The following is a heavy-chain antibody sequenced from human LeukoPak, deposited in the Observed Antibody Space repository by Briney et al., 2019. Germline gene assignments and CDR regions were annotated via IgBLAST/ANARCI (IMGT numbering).Heavy chain of an antibody. J-gene: IGHJ6*02. V-gene: IGHV3-9*01. D-gene: IGHD6-19*01. CDR2: ISWNSGSI. Sequence: FLRLSCAASGFTFDDYAMHWVRQAPGKGLEWVSGISWNSGSIGYADSVKGRFTISRDNAKNSLYLQMNSLRAEDTALYYCAKAWLPNYYYYYGMDVWGQGTTVTVSS. CDR3: AKAWLPNYYYYYGMDV. CDR1: GFTFDDYA.